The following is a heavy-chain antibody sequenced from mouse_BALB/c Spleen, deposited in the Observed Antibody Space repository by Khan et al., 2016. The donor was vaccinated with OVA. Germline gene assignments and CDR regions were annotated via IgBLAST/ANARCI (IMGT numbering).Heavy chain of an antibody. CDR3: ATHLAGSFAY. J-gene: IGHJ3*01. D-gene: IGHD1-1*01. Sequence: EVELVESGGDLVKSGGSLKLSCAASGFTFSPYSMSWVRQTPDKRLEWVATISSDGDYTYYLDSVKGRFSISRDNAKNTLYLQMSTLKSEDTAMYYCATHLAGSFAYWGQGTLVTVSA. CDR1: GFTFSPYS. V-gene: IGHV5-6*01. CDR2: ISSDGDYT.